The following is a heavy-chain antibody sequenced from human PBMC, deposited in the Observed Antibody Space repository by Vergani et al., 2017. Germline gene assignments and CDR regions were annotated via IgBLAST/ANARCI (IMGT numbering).Heavy chain of an antibody. CDR2: VMPSGMT. D-gene: IGHD3-16*02. V-gene: IGHV4-61*02. CDR3: ARYRLGYLDV. J-gene: IGHJ6*03. Sequence: QVQLQESGPGVVKPSQTLSLTCTVSGFSVSNSAYFWTWIRQPAGKGLEWIGRVMPSGMTNYNPSLGSRVTMSVDTSKDHFSLRLDSVTVADTAVYYCARYRLGYLDVWGKGTTVIVSS. CDR1: GFSVSNSAYF.